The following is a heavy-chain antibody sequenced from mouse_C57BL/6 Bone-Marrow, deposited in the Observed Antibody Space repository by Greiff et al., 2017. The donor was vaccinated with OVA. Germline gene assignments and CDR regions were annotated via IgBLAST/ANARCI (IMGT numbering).Heavy chain of an antibody. CDR2: IYPRSGNT. J-gene: IGHJ2*01. V-gene: IGHV1-81*01. Sequence: VQRVESGAELARPGASVKLSCKASGYTFTSYGISWVKQRTGQGLEWIGEIYPRSGNTYYNEKFKGKATLTADKSSSTAYMELRSLTSEDSAVYFCARWYGKCRFEYWGQGTTLTVSS. CDR3: ARWYGKCRFEY. D-gene: IGHD2-10*02. CDR1: GYTFTSYG.